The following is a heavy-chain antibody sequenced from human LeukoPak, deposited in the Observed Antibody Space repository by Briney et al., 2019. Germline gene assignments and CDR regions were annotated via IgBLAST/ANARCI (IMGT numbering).Heavy chain of an antibody. CDR2: IYYSGST. J-gene: IGHJ6*02. CDR3: ARFYYGSKDYYYGMDV. CDR1: GGSISSYY. Sequence: PSETLSLTCTVSGGSISSYYWSWVRQPPGKGLEWIGYIYYSGSTNYNPSLKSRVTISVDTSKNQFSLKLSSVTAADTAVYYCARFYYGSKDYYYGMDVWGQGTTVTVSS. D-gene: IGHD3-10*01. V-gene: IGHV4-59*01.